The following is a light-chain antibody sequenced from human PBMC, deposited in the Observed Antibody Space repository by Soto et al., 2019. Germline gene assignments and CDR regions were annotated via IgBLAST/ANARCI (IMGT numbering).Light chain of an antibody. J-gene: IGLJ1*01. CDR3: SSYSDTTICV. V-gene: IGLV2-8*01. CDR2: NVN. CDR1: SRDIGGYDF. Sequence: QSALTLPPSASGSPGQAVTISCTGTSRDIGGYDFVSWYQVRPGEAPQLIIYNVNGRPSGVPRRFYVSKSVNTASLTVSGLQAVDEADYCCSSYSDTTICVFGTGTKVTVL.